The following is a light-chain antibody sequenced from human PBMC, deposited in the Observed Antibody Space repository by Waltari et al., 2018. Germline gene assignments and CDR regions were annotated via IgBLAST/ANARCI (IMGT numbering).Light chain of an antibody. CDR3: GSYTSSGTLL. Sequence: QSALTQPASVSGSPGQSITISCTGTSSDIGGYDYVAWYQQHPGKVPKLIVYDVTKRPSGVSDRFSGTKSGNTASLTISGLQADDEADYYCGSYTSSGTLLFGGGTTLTVL. J-gene: IGLJ3*02. CDR1: SSDIGGYDY. CDR2: DVT. V-gene: IGLV2-14*01.